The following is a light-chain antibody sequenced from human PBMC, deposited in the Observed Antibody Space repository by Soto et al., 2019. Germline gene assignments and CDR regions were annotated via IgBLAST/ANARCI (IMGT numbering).Light chain of an antibody. Sequence: DIQMTQSPSSLSASVEDRVTITCRASQSISTFLNWYQQIPGKAPNLLIYGASSLQGGVPSRFGGSGSGTDFTLTISSLQPEDSATYYCQQGYRTPRTFGQGTKVE. CDR1: QSISTF. J-gene: IGKJ1*01. V-gene: IGKV1-39*01. CDR2: GAS. CDR3: QQGYRTPRT.